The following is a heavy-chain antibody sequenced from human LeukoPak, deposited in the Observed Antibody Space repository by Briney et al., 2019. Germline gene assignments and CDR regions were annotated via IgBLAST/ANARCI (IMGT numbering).Heavy chain of an antibody. CDR3: ARLGDYDSSAYYYAFDI. V-gene: IGHV4-59*08. D-gene: IGHD3-22*01. CDR2: IYYSGST. J-gene: IGHJ3*02. Sequence: PSETLSLTCTVSGGSISSYYWSWIRQPPGKGLEWIGYIYYSGSTKYNPSLKSRVTISIDTSKNQFSLKLRSVTAADTAVYYCARLGDYDSSAYYYAFDIWGQGTMVTVSS. CDR1: GGSISSYY.